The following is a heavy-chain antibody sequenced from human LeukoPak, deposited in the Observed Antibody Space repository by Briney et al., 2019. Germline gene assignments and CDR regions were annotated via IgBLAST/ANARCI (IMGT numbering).Heavy chain of an antibody. D-gene: IGHD6-13*01. J-gene: IGHJ4*02. CDR1: GFTFSSYA. Sequence: GGSLRLSCAASGFTFSSYAMSWVRQAAGEGLEWVAVVSHDGNNKSFADSVKGRFTISRDNSKSTVYLQMNNLRREDTGVYYCAREAFSSRWNWGQGTLVTVSS. V-gene: IGHV3-30*01. CDR2: VSHDGNNK. CDR3: AREAFSSRWN.